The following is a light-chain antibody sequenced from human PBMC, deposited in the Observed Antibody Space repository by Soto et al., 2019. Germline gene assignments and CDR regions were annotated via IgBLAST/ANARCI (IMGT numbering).Light chain of an antibody. Sequence: EIVMTQSPATLSVSPGERVTFSCRASQSVSYYLAWYQQKPGQAPRLLIYDASNRATGIPARFSGSGSGTDFTLTISSLEPEDFAVYYCQQRSNWPPTFGGGTKVDIK. J-gene: IGKJ4*01. CDR2: DAS. CDR3: QQRSNWPPT. CDR1: QSVSYY. V-gene: IGKV3-11*01.